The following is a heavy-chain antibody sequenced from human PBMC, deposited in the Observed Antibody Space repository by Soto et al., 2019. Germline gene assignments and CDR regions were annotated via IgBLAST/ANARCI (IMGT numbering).Heavy chain of an antibody. J-gene: IGHJ4*02. Sequence: GGSLRLSCAASGFTFSSYAMSWVRQAPGKGLEWVSAISGSGGSTYYADSVKGRFTISRDNSKNTLYLQMNSLRAEDTAVYFYDKAGRDCDILSGYYVLPYFDYWGQGTLVTVSS. CDR3: DKAGRDCDILSGYYVLPYFDY. CDR2: ISGSGGST. V-gene: IGHV3-23*01. CDR1: GFTFSSYA. D-gene: IGHD3-9*01.